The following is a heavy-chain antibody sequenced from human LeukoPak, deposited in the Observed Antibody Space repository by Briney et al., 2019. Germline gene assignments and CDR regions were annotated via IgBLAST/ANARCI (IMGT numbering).Heavy chain of an antibody. J-gene: IGHJ6*03. CDR3: AREGGGYCSGINCYGRDYYYYMDV. CDR1: GYTFTGYY. Sequence: ASVKDSCKASGYTFTGYYMHWVRQAPGQGLEWMGWINPNSGGTNYAQKFQGRVTMTRDTSISTAYMELSSLRSDDTAVYYCAREGGGYCSGINCYGRDYYYYMDVWGKGTTVTISS. D-gene: IGHD2-2*01. V-gene: IGHV1-2*02. CDR2: INPNSGGT.